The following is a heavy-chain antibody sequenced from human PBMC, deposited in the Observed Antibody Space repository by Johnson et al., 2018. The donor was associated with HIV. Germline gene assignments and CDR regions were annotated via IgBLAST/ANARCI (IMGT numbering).Heavy chain of an antibody. D-gene: IGHD3-16*01. CDR3: ARRFGAAFDI. J-gene: IGHJ3*02. CDR1: GFTFSSYA. CDR2: ISYDGSNK. V-gene: IGHV3-30*04. Sequence: QVQLVESGGGVVQPGRSLRLSCAASGFTFSSYAMHWVRQAPGKGLEWVAVISYDGSNKYYADSVKGRFTISRDNSKNTLYLQMNSLRAEDTAVYSCARRFGAAFDIWGQGTMVTVSS.